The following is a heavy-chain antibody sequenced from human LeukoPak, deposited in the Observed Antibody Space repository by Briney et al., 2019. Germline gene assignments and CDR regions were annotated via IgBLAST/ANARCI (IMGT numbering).Heavy chain of an antibody. CDR3: AKDTGIGAVAGAYFDY. Sequence: GSLRLFCAASGFTFSSHAMSWVRQAPGKGLEWVSAISGSGGSTYYADSVKGRFTISRDNSKNTLFLLMSSLRAEDTAVYYCAKDTGIGAVAGAYFDYWGQGTLATVSS. J-gene: IGHJ4*02. V-gene: IGHV3-23*01. D-gene: IGHD6-19*01. CDR1: GFTFSSHA. CDR2: ISGSGGST.